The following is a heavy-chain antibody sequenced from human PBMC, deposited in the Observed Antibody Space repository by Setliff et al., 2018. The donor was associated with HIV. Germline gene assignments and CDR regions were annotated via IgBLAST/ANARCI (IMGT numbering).Heavy chain of an antibody. CDR3: TRGRDSNGWYDA. CDR2: ISGTGDNT. J-gene: IGHJ5*02. CDR1: GFTFSTYA. Sequence: GGSLRLSCAASGFTFSTYAMSWVRQAPGKGLEWVSSISGTGDNTYYADSVKGRFTVSRDSSKNTLYLQMNSLRAEDTAVYYCTRGRDSNGWYDAWCQGTLVTVSS. V-gene: IGHV3-23*01. D-gene: IGHD6-19*01.